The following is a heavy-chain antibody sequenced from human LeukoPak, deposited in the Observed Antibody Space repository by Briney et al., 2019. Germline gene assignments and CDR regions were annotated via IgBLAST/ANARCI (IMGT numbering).Heavy chain of an antibody. CDR2: IYTGGST. D-gene: IGHD2-15*01. CDR3: AREIYCSGGSCYGGYYYYYYMDV. V-gene: IGHV4-61*02. CDR1: GGSISSGSYY. J-gene: IGHJ6*03. Sequence: SQTLSLTCTVSGGSISSGSYYWSWLRQPAGTGLEWIGRIYTGGSTNYNPSLKSRVTISVDTSKNQFPLKLSSVTAADTAVYYCAREIYCSGGSCYGGYYYYYYMDVWGKGTTVTVSS.